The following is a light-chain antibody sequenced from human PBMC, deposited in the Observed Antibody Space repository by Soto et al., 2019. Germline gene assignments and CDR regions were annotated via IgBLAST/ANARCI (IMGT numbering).Light chain of an antibody. J-gene: IGKJ1*01. CDR1: QSVRTK. CDR2: GAS. Sequence: EIVMTQSPDTLYVSPGEGATLSCRASQSVRTKLAWYQQKAGQAPRLLIYGASTRATGIPDRFSGSGSGTEFTLTISRLEPEDFAVYYCQQYGGSPRTFGQGTKVDI. V-gene: IGKV3-15*01. CDR3: QQYGGSPRT.